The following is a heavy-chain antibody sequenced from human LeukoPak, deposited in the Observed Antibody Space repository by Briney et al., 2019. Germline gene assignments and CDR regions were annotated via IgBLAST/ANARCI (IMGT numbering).Heavy chain of an antibody. V-gene: IGHV5-51*01. Sequence: GASLQFSCKGAGYGFTSYWIGWVRQMPGGGLEWRGIIYPGDSDTRYSPSFQGQVTISADTSITNAYLQWRSRKGWDIAMYYCAIPSGSTSTIDYWGQGTLVTVSS. J-gene: IGHJ4*02. CDR1: GYGFTSYW. CDR2: IYPGDSDT. D-gene: IGHD2-2*01. CDR3: AIPSGSTSTIDY.